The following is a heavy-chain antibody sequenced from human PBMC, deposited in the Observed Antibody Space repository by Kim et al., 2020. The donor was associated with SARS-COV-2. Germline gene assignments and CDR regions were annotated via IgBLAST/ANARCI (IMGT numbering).Heavy chain of an antibody. D-gene: IGHD4-4*01. CDR1: GYRFTSYW. CDR3: ARRRSTVTSYYYYGMDV. Sequence: GASLKISCKGSGYRFTSYWISWVRQMPGKGLEWMGRIDPSDSYTNYSPSFQGHVTISADKSISTAYLQWSSLKASDTAMYYCARRRSTVTSYYYYGMDVWGQGTTVTVSS. V-gene: IGHV5-10-1*01. J-gene: IGHJ6*02. CDR2: IDPSDSYT.